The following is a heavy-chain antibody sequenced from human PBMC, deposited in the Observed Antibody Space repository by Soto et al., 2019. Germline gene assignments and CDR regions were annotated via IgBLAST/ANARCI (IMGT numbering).Heavy chain of an antibody. CDR3: ARGNRYYYDSSGHDY. J-gene: IGHJ4*02. CDR1: GFIFSDHY. V-gene: IGHV3-72*01. CDR2: IRNKANSYTT. D-gene: IGHD3-22*01. Sequence: GGSLRLSCAASGFIFSDHYMDWVRQAPGKGLEWVGRIRNKANSYTTDYAASVKGRFTISRDNSKNTLYLQMNSLRAEDTAVYYCARGNRYYYDSSGHDYWGQGTLVTVSS.